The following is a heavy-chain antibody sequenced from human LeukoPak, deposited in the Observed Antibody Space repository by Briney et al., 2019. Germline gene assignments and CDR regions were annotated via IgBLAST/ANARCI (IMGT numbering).Heavy chain of an antibody. CDR3: ARDLDSSGWYGLDY. V-gene: IGHV3-30*04. D-gene: IGHD6-19*01. Sequence: PGGSLRLSCAASGFTFSSYAMHWVRQAPGKGLEWVAVISYDGSNKYYADSVKGRFTISRDNSKNTLYLQMNSLRAEDTAVYYCARDLDSSGWYGLDYWGQGTLVTVSS. CDR1: GFTFSSYA. J-gene: IGHJ4*02. CDR2: ISYDGSNK.